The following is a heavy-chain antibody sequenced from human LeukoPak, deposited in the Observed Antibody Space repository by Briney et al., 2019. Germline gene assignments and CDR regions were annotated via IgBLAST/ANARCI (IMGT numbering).Heavy chain of an antibody. Sequence: GGSLRLSCAASGFTFSSYAMSWVRQAPGKGLEWVSAISGSGGSTYYADSVKGRFTISRDNSKNTLYLQMNSLRAADTAVYYCAKDRLGMTCFDYWGQGTLVTVSS. V-gene: IGHV3-23*01. J-gene: IGHJ4*02. CDR1: GFTFSSYA. D-gene: IGHD7-27*01. CDR2: ISGSGGST. CDR3: AKDRLGMTCFDY.